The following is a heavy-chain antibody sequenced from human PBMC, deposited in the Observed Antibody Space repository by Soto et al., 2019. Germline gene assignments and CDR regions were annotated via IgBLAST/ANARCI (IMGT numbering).Heavy chain of an antibody. Sequence: GGSLRLSCEGSGFTFSAYAMTWVRQAPGKGLEWVSGISGGGNSTYYADSVKGRFTISRDNSKNALYLQMNSLRAEDTAVYYCAKTESSGWSTRYGMDVWGQGTTVTVSS. V-gene: IGHV3-23*01. J-gene: IGHJ6*02. CDR1: GFTFSAYA. D-gene: IGHD6-19*01. CDR3: AKTESSGWSTRYGMDV. CDR2: ISGGGNST.